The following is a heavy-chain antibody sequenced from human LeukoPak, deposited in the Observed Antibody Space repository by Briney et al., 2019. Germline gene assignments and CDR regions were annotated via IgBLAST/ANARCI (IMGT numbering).Heavy chain of an antibody. J-gene: IGHJ4*02. V-gene: IGHV4-38-2*01. D-gene: IGHD6-19*01. Sequence: PETLSLTCAVSGYSISSGYYWGWIRQPPGKGLEWIGSIYHSGSTYYNPSLKSRVTISVDRSKNQFSLNLSSVTAADTAVYYCAVIAVAGTNFDYWGQGTLVTVSS. CDR2: IYHSGST. CDR3: AVIAVAGTNFDY. CDR1: GYSISSGYY.